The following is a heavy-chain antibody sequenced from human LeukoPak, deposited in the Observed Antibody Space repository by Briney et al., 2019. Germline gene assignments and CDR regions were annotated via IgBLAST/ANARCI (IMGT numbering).Heavy chain of an antibody. V-gene: IGHV4-4*09. D-gene: IGHD3-22*01. Sequence: SETLSLTCSAFGGSISGYHWSWLRQSPGKGLEWIAYTHTSGDTVYNPSLRSRINISLDTFKNQVFLKLNSVTAADTSVYYCARHDSRGGAYDVWGQGTMVTVSS. CDR3: ARHDSRGGAYDV. J-gene: IGHJ3*01. CDR1: GGSISGYH. CDR2: THTSGDT.